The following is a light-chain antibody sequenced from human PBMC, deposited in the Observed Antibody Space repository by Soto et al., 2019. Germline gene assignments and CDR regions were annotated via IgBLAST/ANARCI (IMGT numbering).Light chain of an antibody. J-gene: IGKJ4*01. CDR1: QSIYKW. Sequence: DIQMTQSPSSVSESIGDRVTISCRASQSIYKWLVWYQQKPGKAPKLLIYATSSLQSGVPSRFSGSGYGTDFTLTISSLQPEDFATYYCQQADSFPLSFGGGTKVEI. CDR2: ATS. V-gene: IGKV1-12*01. CDR3: QQADSFPLS.